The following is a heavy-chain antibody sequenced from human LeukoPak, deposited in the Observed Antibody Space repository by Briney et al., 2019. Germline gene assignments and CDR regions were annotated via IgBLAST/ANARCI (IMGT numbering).Heavy chain of an antibody. CDR2: INHSGST. CDR1: GGSFSGYY. CDR3: AREWDLRYFDWLPRPSVGSFDY. V-gene: IGHV4-34*01. D-gene: IGHD3-9*01. Sequence: SETLSLTCAVYGGSFSGYYWSWIRQPPGKGLEWIGEINHSGSTNYNPSLKSPVTISVDTSKNQFSLKLSSVTAADTAGYYCAREWDLRYFDWLPRPSVGSFDYWGQGTLVTVSS. J-gene: IGHJ4*02.